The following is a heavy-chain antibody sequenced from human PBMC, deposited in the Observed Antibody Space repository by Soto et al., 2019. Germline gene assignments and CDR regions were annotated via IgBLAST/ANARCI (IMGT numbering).Heavy chain of an antibody. V-gene: IGHV1-18*04. D-gene: IGHD2-2*02. CDR3: SRARYCTSPSCYNHYYYGMDI. CDR1: GYTFTKYG. Sequence: QEQLVQSGGEVKKPGASVRDSCKASGYTFTKYGITWVRQAPGQGLEWMGWIGVYNGKTNYARKLQGRVIMTADTSAIRAYMELRSLRSDDTAVYYCSRARYCTSPSCYNHYYYGMDIWGQGTTVSVSS. CDR2: IGVYNGKT. J-gene: IGHJ6*02.